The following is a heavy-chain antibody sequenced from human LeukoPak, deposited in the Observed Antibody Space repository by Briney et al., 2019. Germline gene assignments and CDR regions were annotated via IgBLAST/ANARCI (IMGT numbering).Heavy chain of an antibody. CDR2: ISGSGDRT. V-gene: IGHV3-23*01. J-gene: IGHJ4*02. Sequence: GGSLRLSCAASGFTFSSYAMRWVRQAPGKGLEWVSDISGSGDRTNYADSVKGRFTISRDNSKNTLYLQTNSLRAEDTAVYFCAKNYASGSYYNVDWGQGALVTVSS. D-gene: IGHD3-10*01. CDR1: GFTFSSYA. CDR3: AKNYASGSYYNVD.